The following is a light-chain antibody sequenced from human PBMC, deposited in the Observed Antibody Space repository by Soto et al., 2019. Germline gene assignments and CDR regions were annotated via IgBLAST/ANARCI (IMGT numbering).Light chain of an antibody. Sequence: VLTQSPATLSLSPGERATLSCRASRSISTYLAWYQQKPGQAPRLLIYDASSRATGFPARFSGSGSGTEFNLTISSLQSEDFGVYYCQQYNNWPRATFGGGTKVDIK. CDR1: RSISTY. CDR2: DAS. CDR3: QQYNNWPRAT. J-gene: IGKJ4*01. V-gene: IGKV3-15*01.